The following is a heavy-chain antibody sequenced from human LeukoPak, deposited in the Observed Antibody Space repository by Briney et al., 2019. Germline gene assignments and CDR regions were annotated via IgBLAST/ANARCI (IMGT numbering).Heavy chain of an antibody. CDR3: GRGPTVTTSSLDY. D-gene: IGHD4-11*01. V-gene: IGHV4-39*07. CDR2: IYYSGST. J-gene: IGHJ4*02. CDR1: GGSISSSSYY. Sequence: PSETLSLTCTVSGGSISSSSYYWGWIRQPPGKGLEWIGSIYYSGSTYYNPSLKSRVTISVDTSKNQFSLKLGSVTAADTAAYYCGRGPTVTTSSLDYWGQGTLVTVSS.